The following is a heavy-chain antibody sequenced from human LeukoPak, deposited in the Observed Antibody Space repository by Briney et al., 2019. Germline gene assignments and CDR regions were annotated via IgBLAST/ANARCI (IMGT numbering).Heavy chain of an antibody. CDR2: INHSGST. CDR1: GGSINNYY. V-gene: IGHV4-34*01. D-gene: IGHD4-23*01. CDR3: ARSYGGLGFSWFDP. J-gene: IGHJ5*02. Sequence: SETLSLTCTVSGGSINNYYRSWIRQPPGKGLEWIGEINHSGSTNYNPSLKSRVTISVDTSKNQFSLKLSSVTAADTAVYYCARSYGGLGFSWFDPWGQGTLVTVSS.